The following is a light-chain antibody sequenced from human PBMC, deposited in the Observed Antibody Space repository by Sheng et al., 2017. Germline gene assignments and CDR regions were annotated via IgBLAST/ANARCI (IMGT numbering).Light chain of an antibody. CDR3: QKYNGAPYS. CDR1: QGISSW. CDR2: AAS. V-gene: IGKV1-27*01. Sequence: DIQMTQSPSSLSASVGDRVTITCRASQGISSWLAWYQQKPGKVPKLLIYAASTLQSGVPSRFSGGGSGTDFTLTISSLQPEDVATYYCQKYNGAPYSFGQGTKLEI. J-gene: IGKJ2*03.